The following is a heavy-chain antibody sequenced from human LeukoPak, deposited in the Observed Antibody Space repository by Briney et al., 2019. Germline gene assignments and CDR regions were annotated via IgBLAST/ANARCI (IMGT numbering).Heavy chain of an antibody. CDR2: IIYSGNT. CDR1: SGSISSTSYY. Sequence: SETLSLTCTASSGSISSTSYYWGWIRQPPGRGLEWIGGIIYSGNTYYNPSLKSRVTISVDTTKDQFSLKLTFVTAADTAVYYCARDPHGGGLGDGFDIWGQGTMITVSS. CDR3: ARDPHGGGLGDGFDI. V-gene: IGHV4-39*02. D-gene: IGHD3-16*01. J-gene: IGHJ3*02.